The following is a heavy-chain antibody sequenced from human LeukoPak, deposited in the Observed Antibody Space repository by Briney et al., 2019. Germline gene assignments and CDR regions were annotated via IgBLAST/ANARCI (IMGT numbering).Heavy chain of an antibody. CDR2: IYPGDSDT. CDR3: ARRGCSAASCYNY. D-gene: IGHD2-15*01. V-gene: IGHV5-51*01. CDR1: GYSFTSYW. J-gene: IGHJ4*02. Sequence: GEALKISCKGSGYSFTSYWIGWVRPMPGKGLEGMAIIYPGDSDTRYSPSFQGEVTISADKSISTAYLQWSSLKASDTAIYYCARRGCSAASCYNYWGQGTLVTVSS.